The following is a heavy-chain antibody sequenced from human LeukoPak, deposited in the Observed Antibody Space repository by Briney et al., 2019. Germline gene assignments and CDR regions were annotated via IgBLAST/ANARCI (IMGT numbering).Heavy chain of an antibody. CDR2: ISANAITT. CDR1: GFILSDYY. D-gene: IGHD3-16*01. J-gene: IGHJ3*01. Sequence: GGSLRLSCAASGFILSDYYMNWIRQAPGKGLEWVSYISANAITTYYADSVKGRFTISRDNAKNSLYLQVNSLRAEDTAVYYCARPAYTAAYDLWGQGTMVTVSS. CDR3: ARPAYTAAYDL. V-gene: IGHV3-11*01.